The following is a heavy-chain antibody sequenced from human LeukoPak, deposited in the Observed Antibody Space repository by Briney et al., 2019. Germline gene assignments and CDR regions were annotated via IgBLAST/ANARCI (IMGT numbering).Heavy chain of an antibody. V-gene: IGHV3-7*01. CDR1: GFTFSSYW. Sequence: GGSLRLSCAASGFTFSSYWMSWVRQAPGKGLEWVANIKQDGSEKYYVDSVKGRFTISRGNAKNSLYLQMNSLRAEDTAVYYCARSSLYSGYLDYMDVWGKGTTVTVSS. D-gene: IGHD5-12*01. CDR2: IKQDGSEK. J-gene: IGHJ6*03. CDR3: ARSSLYSGYLDYMDV.